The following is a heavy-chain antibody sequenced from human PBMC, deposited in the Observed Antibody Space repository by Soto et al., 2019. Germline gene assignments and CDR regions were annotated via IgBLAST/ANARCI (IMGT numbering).Heavy chain of an antibody. CDR2: MYNTGST. J-gene: IGHJ6*02. CDR1: GGSISAYH. D-gene: IGHD2-21*02. CDR3: ARDLWGYCGTDCYPLDV. V-gene: IGHV4-59*01. Sequence: LTKTGSGGSISAYHCRLCRQPPGKGLEWIGYMYNTGSTVYNPSFKSRVTISVDTSKNQFSLKLNSVTAADTAVYYCARDLWGYCGTDCYPLDVWGQGTTVTVS.